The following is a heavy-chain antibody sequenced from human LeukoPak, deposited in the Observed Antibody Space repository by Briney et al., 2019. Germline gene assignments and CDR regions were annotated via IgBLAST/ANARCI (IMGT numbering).Heavy chain of an antibody. CDR3: VRERGSIGTDLHF. CDR2: IKQDGSEQ. V-gene: IGHV3-7*01. D-gene: IGHD1-1*01. Sequence: GGSLRLSCAASGFTFTDYWMNWVRQPPGKGLEWVANIKQDGSEQYYVDSVKGRFTISRDNAKNSLYLQMNSLRAEDTAVYYCVRERGSIGTDLHFWGQGTLVTVSS. J-gene: IGHJ4*02. CDR1: GFTFTDYW.